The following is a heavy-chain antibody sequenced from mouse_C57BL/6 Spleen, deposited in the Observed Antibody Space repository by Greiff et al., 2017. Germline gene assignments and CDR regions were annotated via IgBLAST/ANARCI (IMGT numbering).Heavy chain of an antibody. Sequence: EVKLLESGGGLVKPGGSLKLSCAASGFTFSSYAMSWVRQTPEKRLEWVATISDGGSYTYYPDNVKGRFTISRDNAKNNLYLQMSHLKSEDTAMYYCARERAAWFAYWGQGTLVTVSA. D-gene: IGHD3-1*01. V-gene: IGHV5-4*01. CDR3: ARERAAWFAY. J-gene: IGHJ3*01. CDR1: GFTFSSYA. CDR2: ISDGGSYT.